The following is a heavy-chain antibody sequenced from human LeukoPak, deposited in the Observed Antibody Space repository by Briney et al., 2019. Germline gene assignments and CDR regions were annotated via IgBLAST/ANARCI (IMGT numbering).Heavy chain of an antibody. D-gene: IGHD3-10*01. J-gene: IGHJ3*02. CDR1: GFTFSSYS. V-gene: IGHV3-21*01. Sequence: PGGSLRLSCAASGFTFSSYSMNWVRQAPGKGLEWVSSISSSSSYIYYADSVKGRFTISRDNAKNSLYLQMNSLRAEDTAVYYCASLLWFGGDAFDIWGQGTMVTVSS. CDR3: ASLLWFGGDAFDI. CDR2: ISSSSSYI.